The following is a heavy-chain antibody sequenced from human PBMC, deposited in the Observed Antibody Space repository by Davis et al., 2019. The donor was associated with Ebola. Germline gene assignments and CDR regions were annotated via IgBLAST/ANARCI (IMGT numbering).Heavy chain of an antibody. J-gene: IGHJ6*02. D-gene: IGHD6-13*01. V-gene: IGHV1-58*02. CDR2: IVVVSGYT. CDR1: GYTFTSYG. CDR3: ARPRQQLVPSYYFGMDV. Sequence: SVKVSCKASGYTFTSYGISWVRQARGQRLEWIGWIVVVSGYTNYAQNFHERVTITRDMSTSTVYMELSSLRSEDTAVYYCARPRQQLVPSYYFGMDVWGQGTAVTVSS.